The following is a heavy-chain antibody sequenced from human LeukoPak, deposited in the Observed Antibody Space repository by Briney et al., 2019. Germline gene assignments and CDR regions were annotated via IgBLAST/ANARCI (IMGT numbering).Heavy chain of an antibody. CDR3: AKGLGNFPGY. V-gene: IGHV3-13*01. Sequence: GGSLRLSCAASGFTFNSYDMHWVRQATGKGLEWVSTIGTAGDTYYPGSVKGRFTISRDNSKNSLYLQMNSLRTEDTALYYCAKGLGNFPGYWGQGTLVTVSS. CDR1: GFTFNSYD. D-gene: IGHD1-14*01. J-gene: IGHJ4*02. CDR2: IGTAGDT.